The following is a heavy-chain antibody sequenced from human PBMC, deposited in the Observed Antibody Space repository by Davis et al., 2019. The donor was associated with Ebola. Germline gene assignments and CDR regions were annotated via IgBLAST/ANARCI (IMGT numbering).Heavy chain of an antibody. J-gene: IGHJ3*02. CDR2: TYYTSKWNN. V-gene: IGHV6-1*01. CDR3: ARVNWGAGKAFDI. D-gene: IGHD7-27*01. Sequence: HSQTLSLTCAVSGDSVSGSSGSWNWIRQSPSRGLEWLGRTYYTSKWNNDYAVSMKSRITINPDSSKNQFSLQLDSVTPEDTAIYYCARVNWGAGKAFDIWGQGSMVTVSS. CDR1: GDSVSGSSGS.